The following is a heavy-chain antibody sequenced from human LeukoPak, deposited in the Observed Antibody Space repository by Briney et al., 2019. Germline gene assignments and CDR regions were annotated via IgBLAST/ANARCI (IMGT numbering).Heavy chain of an antibody. V-gene: IGHV3-30*03. J-gene: IGHJ4*02. CDR1: GFPFRSYG. CDR2: ISYDGSNK. D-gene: IGHD3-16*01. Sequence: GGPLRLPCAPSGFPFRSYGMHGAGQPPGRGREGGAFISYDGSNKYYGDSVKGRFTISRDNSKNTLYLQMNSLRAEDTAVYFCARERGGFTVACYFDYWGQGTLVTVSP. CDR3: ARERGGFTVACYFDY.